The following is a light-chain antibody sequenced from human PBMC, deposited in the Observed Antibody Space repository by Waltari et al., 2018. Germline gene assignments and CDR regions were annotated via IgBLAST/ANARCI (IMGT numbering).Light chain of an antibody. CDR3: QQYNSYSGTWT. J-gene: IGKJ1*01. CDR1: QSISSW. Sequence: DIQMTQSPSTLSASVGDRVTITCRASQSISSWLAWYQQKPGKAPKLLIYKASSLESGVPSRFSGSGSGTEFTLTISSLQPDDFATYYCQQYNSYSGTWTFGQGTKVGIK. V-gene: IGKV1-5*03. CDR2: KAS.